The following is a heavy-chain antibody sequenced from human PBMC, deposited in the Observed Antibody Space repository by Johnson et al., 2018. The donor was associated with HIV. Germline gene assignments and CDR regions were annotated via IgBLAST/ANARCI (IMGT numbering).Heavy chain of an antibody. J-gene: IGHJ3*02. D-gene: IGHD1-26*01. CDR1: GFIFNDYA. Sequence: VESGGGLVQPGRSLRLSCVASGFIFNDYAMHWVRQVPEKGLEWVAAISWNSDSIYYADSVRGRFTISRDNAKNSLYLEMNSLRPEDTAVYYCARGEGGTYLPDAFDIWGQGTM. V-gene: IGHV3-9*01. CDR2: ISWNSDSI. CDR3: ARGEGGTYLPDAFDI.